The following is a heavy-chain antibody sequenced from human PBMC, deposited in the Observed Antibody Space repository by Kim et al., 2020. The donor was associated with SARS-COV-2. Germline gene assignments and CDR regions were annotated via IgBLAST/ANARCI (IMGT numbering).Heavy chain of an antibody. CDR1: GGSISSYY. CDR3: ARHTPGIAAAGTIGGGYYYYYYGMDV. V-gene: IGHV4-59*01. Sequence: SETLSLTCTVSGGSISSYYWSWIRQPPGKGLEWIGYIYYSGSTNYNPSLKSRVTISVDTSKNQFSLKLSSVTAADTAVYYCARHTPGIAAAGTIGGGYYYYYYGMDVWGQGTTVTVSS. J-gene: IGHJ6*02. D-gene: IGHD6-13*01. CDR2: IYYSGST.